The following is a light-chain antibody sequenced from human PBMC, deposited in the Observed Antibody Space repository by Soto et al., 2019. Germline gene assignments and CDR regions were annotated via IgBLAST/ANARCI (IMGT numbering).Light chain of an antibody. Sequence: LTQPHSVSESPGKTVTISCTRSSGSIASNYVQWYQQRPGSAPTTVIFDDDQRRSGVPDRFSGSIDSSSNSASLTISGLKTEDEADYYCLSYDNSRVVFGGGTKVTVL. J-gene: IGLJ2*01. CDR2: DDD. V-gene: IGLV6-57*04. CDR3: LSYDNSRVV. CDR1: SGSIASNY.